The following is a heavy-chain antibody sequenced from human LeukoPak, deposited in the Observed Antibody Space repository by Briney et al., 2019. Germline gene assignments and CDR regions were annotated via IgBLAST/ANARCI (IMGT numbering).Heavy chain of an antibody. Sequence: GGSLRLSCAASGFTFSSYWMSWVRQAPGKGLEWVANIKQDGSEKYYVDSVKGRFTISRDNAKNSLYLQMNSLRAEDTAVYYCARITYYYGSSGYLGFDYWGQGTLVTVSS. CDR2: IKQDGSEK. D-gene: IGHD3-22*01. J-gene: IGHJ4*02. V-gene: IGHV3-7*01. CDR3: ARITYYYGSSGYLGFDY. CDR1: GFTFSSYW.